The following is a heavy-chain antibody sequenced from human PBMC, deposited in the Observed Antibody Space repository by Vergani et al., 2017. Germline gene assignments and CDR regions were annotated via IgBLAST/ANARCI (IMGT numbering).Heavy chain of an antibody. CDR3: ARPAITYGGKSWFDP. J-gene: IGHJ5*02. CDR2: ISGSGGST. Sequence: EVQLLESGGGLVQPGGSLRLSCAASGFTFSSYAMSWVRQAPGKGLEWVSAISGSGGSTYYADSVKGRFTISRDNAKNSLYLQMNSLRAEDTAVYYCARPAITYGGKSWFDPWGQGTLVTVSS. CDR1: GFTFSSYA. V-gene: IGHV3-23*01. D-gene: IGHD4-23*01.